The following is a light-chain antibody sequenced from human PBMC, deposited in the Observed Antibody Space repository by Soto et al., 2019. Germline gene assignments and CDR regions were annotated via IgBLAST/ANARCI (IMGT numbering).Light chain of an antibody. Sequence: EIVLTQSPGTLSLSPGEGATLSCRASQSVSNSYLAWYQQKPGQAPRLLIYGASSRATGIPDRFSGSGSGTDFTLTISRLEPEDFAVYYCQQFGSSPGFTFGPGTKVDIK. V-gene: IGKV3-20*01. J-gene: IGKJ3*01. CDR1: QSVSNSY. CDR3: QQFGSSPGFT. CDR2: GAS.